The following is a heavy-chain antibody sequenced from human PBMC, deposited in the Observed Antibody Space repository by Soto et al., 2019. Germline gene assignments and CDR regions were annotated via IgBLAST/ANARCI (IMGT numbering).Heavy chain of an antibody. CDR1: GFTFSSYG. D-gene: IGHD6-19*01. CDR2: ISYDGSNN. CDR3: AKDQSAGRAVAEGVNEGTSTLDY. Sequence: GGSLRLSCAASGFTFSSYGMHWVRQAPGKGLEWVAVISYDGSNNNYADSVKGRFTISRDNSKNTLYLQMNSLRAEDTAVYYCAKDQSAGRAVAEGVNEGTSTLDYWGQGTLVTVSS. J-gene: IGHJ4*02. V-gene: IGHV3-30*18.